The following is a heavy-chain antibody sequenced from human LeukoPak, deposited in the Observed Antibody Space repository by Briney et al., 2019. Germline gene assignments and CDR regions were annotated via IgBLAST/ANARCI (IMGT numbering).Heavy chain of an antibody. D-gene: IGHD6-19*01. Sequence: GGSLRLSCAAYGLTFSNYWMHWVRQAPGKGLVWVSRINSDGINTSYADSVKGRFTISRDNAKNSLSLQMNSLRAEDTAVYYCIVLAVAGTFGFDYWGQGTLVTVSS. J-gene: IGHJ4*02. CDR1: GLTFSNYW. CDR2: INSDGINT. V-gene: IGHV3-74*01. CDR3: IVLAVAGTFGFDY.